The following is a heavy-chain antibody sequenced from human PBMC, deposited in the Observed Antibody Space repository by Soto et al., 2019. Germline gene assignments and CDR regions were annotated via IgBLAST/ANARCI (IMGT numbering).Heavy chain of an antibody. J-gene: IGHJ6*02. Sequence: GASVKVSCKASGFTFSAYSIYWVRQAPGQRLEWIGWINPNSGGTNNAQKFQGRVTMTRDTSTSTVYMELSALIPDDTAVYYCARSLLDEYSSSWRSAYYGMDVWGQGTTVTVSS. CDR1: GFTFSAYS. CDR2: INPNSGGT. V-gene: IGHV1-2*02. D-gene: IGHD6-13*01. CDR3: ARSLLDEYSSSWRSAYYGMDV.